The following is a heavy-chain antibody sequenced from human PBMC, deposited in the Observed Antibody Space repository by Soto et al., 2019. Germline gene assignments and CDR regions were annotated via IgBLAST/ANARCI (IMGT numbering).Heavy chain of an antibody. Sequence: LRLSCAASGFTFSSYAMSWVRQAPGKGLEWVSAISGSGGSTYYADSVKGRFTISRDNSKNTLYLQMNSLGAEDTAVYYCAREFGVVKYYYYGMDVWGQGTTVTVSS. CDR2: ISGSGGST. D-gene: IGHD3-3*01. J-gene: IGHJ6*02. V-gene: IGHV3-23*01. CDR1: GFTFSSYA. CDR3: AREFGVVKYYYYGMDV.